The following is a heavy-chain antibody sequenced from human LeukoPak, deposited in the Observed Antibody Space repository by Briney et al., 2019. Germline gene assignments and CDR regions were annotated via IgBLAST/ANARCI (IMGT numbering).Heavy chain of an antibody. V-gene: IGHV3-30*18. CDR2: ISDDGRRK. Sequence: PGGSLRLSCAASGVSFISYGMHWVRQAPGKGLEWVGVISDDGRRKDYADSVKGRFTISRDNSNDTLYLQMNSLRAEDTAVYYCAKRPSDYGDYVSYFDYWGQGTLVTVSS. CDR1: GVSFISYG. D-gene: IGHD4-17*01. CDR3: AKRPSDYGDYVSYFDY. J-gene: IGHJ4*02.